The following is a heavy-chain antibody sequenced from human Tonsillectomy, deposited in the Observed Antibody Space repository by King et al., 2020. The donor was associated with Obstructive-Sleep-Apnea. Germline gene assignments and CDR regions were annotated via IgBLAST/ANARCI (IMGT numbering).Heavy chain of an antibody. CDR2: IYYSGST. Sequence: QLQESGPGLVKPSETLSLTCTVSGGSISSSSYYWGWIRQPPGKGLEWIGSIYYSGSTYYNPSLKSRVTISVDTSKNQFSLKLSSVTAADTAVYYCARYYYDSSGYYFDYWGQGTLVTVSS. CDR1: GGSISSSSYY. V-gene: IGHV4-39*07. J-gene: IGHJ4*02. CDR3: ARYYYDSSGYYFDY. D-gene: IGHD3-22*01.